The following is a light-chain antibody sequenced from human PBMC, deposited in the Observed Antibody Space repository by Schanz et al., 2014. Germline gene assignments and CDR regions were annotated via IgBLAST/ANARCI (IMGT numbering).Light chain of an antibody. V-gene: IGLV2-14*01. CDR2: DVS. J-gene: IGLJ1*01. CDR1: SSDIGDYDY. Sequence: QSALTQPASVSGSPGLSITISCTGTSSDIGDYDYVSWYQQHPGKAPKLMIYDVSKRPSGVPDRFSGSKSGTSASLAIIGLQSEDEADYYCSSYTSSSTPYVFGTGTKLTVL. CDR3: SSYTSSSTPYV.